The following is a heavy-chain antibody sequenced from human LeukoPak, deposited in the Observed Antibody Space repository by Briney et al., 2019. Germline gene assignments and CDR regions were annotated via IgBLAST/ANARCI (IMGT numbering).Heavy chain of an antibody. CDR2: ISSSSSYI. CDR3: ARERIAAGWFDP. D-gene: IGHD6-13*01. Sequence: GESLRLSCAASGFTFSSYSMNWVRQAPGKGLEWVSSISSSSSYIYYADSVKGRFTISRDNAKNSLYLQMNSLRAEDTAVYYCARERIAAGWFDPWGQGTLVTVSS. J-gene: IGHJ5*02. V-gene: IGHV3-21*01. CDR1: GFTFSSYS.